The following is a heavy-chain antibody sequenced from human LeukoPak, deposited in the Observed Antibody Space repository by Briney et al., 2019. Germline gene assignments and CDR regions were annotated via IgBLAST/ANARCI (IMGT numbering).Heavy chain of an antibody. D-gene: IGHD6-13*01. J-gene: IGHJ4*02. Sequence: GASVKVSCKASGYTFTGYYMHWVRQAPGQGLEWMGWINPNSGGTNYAQKFQGRVTMTRDTSISTAYMELSRLRFDDTAVYYCARENIAAAGARGDYWGQGTLVTVSS. CDR3: ARENIAAAGARGDY. CDR1: GYTFTGYY. V-gene: IGHV1-2*02. CDR2: INPNSGGT.